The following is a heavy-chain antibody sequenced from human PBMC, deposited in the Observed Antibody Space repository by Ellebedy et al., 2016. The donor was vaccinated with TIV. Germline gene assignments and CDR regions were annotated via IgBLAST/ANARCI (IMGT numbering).Heavy chain of an antibody. CDR2: ITGTT. V-gene: IGHV3-23*01. Sequence: ETLSLTCAASGFTFSSYAMSWVRQAPGKGLEWVSSITGTTYHANSVRGRFTISRDNSKNTLYLQMNSLRAEDTAVYYCAKSGHYYDSSGYYYFDYWGQGTLVTVSS. J-gene: IGHJ4*02. CDR3: AKSGHYYDSSGYYYFDY. CDR1: GFTFSSYA. D-gene: IGHD3-22*01.